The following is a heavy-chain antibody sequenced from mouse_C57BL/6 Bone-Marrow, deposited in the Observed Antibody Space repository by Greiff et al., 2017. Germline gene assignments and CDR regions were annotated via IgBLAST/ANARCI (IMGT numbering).Heavy chain of an antibody. Sequence: EVQLQQSGPVLVKPGPSVKISCKASGFTFTDYYMHWVKQSHGKSLEWIGLVYPYNGGTSYNQKFKGKATLTVDTSASTAYRELNSLTSEDSAVFYCARRAQATYYAMDYWGQGTSVTVSS. V-gene: IGHV1-36*01. CDR2: VYPYNGGT. D-gene: IGHD3-2*02. CDR3: ARRAQATYYAMDY. J-gene: IGHJ4*01. CDR1: GFTFTDYY.